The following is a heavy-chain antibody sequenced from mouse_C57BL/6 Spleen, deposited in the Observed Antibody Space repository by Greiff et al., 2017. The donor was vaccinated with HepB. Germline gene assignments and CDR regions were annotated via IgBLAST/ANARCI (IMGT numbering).Heavy chain of an antibody. CDR1: GFTFSSYA. J-gene: IGHJ4*01. Sequence: EVKVVESGGGLVKPGGSLKLSCAASGFTFSSYAMSWVRQTPEKRLEWVATISDGGSYTYYPDNVKGRFTISRDNAKNNLYLQMSHLKSEDTAMYYCARELLRFMDYWGQGTSVTVSS. CDR3: ARELLRFMDY. D-gene: IGHD1-1*01. CDR2: ISDGGSYT. V-gene: IGHV5-4*01.